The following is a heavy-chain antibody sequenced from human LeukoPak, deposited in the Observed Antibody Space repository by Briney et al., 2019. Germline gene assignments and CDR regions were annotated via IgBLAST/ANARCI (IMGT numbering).Heavy chain of an antibody. CDR2: ISYDGSNK. CDR1: GFTFSSYG. V-gene: IGHV3-30*18. D-gene: IGHD5-18*01. J-gene: IGHJ4*02. CDR3: ANDHTAMVIGDYYFDY. Sequence: GRSLRLSCAASGFTFSSYGMHWVRQAPGKGLEWVAVISYDGSNKYYADSVKGRFTISRDNSKNTLYLQTNSLRAEDTAVYYCANDHTAMVIGDYYFDYWGQGTLVTVSS.